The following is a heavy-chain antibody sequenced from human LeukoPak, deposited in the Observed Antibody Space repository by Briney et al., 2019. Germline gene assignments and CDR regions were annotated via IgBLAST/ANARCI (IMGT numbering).Heavy chain of an antibody. V-gene: IGHV6-1*01. Sequence: SQTLSLTCAISGDSLSSNSAAWNWIRKSPSRGLEWLGRTYYRSKWYNDYAVSVKSRITINPDTSKNQFSLQLDSVTPEDTAVYYCASGGGWYAFDCWGQGTLVTVSS. CDR3: ASGGGWYAFDC. J-gene: IGHJ4*02. D-gene: IGHD6-19*01. CDR1: GDSLSSNSAA. CDR2: TYYRSKWYN.